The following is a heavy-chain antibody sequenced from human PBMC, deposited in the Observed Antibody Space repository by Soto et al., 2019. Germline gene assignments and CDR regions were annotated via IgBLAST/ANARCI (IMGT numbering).Heavy chain of an antibody. J-gene: IGHJ4*02. CDR2: ISAYHGNT. D-gene: IGHD6-13*01. Sequence: QVQLVQSGAEVKKPGASVKVSCKASGYTFTSYGIRWVRRAPGQGLEGMGWISAYHGNTKYAEKLQVRLTMTTDTSTSTDNMELRSLRSDDTAVYYCARDPSSSSGYACDYWGQVSLVTVSS. CDR3: ARDPSSSSGYACDY. V-gene: IGHV1-18*01. CDR1: GYTFTSYG.